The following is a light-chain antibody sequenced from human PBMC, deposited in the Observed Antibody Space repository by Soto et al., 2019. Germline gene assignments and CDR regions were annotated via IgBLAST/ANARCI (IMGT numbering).Light chain of an antibody. CDR2: WGS. CDR1: QSVGPN. Sequence: TQSPATLSVSLGEEVTLSCRASQSVGPNLAWYQQRPGQAPRLLIHWGSTRANGVPARFRGSGRGTDFTLTISGLQSEDLAVYYCQQYEHWPPYSFGQGTKLEIK. J-gene: IGKJ2*03. V-gene: IGKV3-15*01. CDR3: QQYEHWPPYS.